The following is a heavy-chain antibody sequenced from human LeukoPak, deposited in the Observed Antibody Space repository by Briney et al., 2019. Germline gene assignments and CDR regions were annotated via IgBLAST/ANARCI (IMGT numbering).Heavy chain of an antibody. CDR3: ARLELGYYYGMDV. J-gene: IGHJ6*02. V-gene: IGHV3-30-3*01. Sequence: GGSLRLSCAASGFTFSSYAMHWVRQAPGKGLEWVAVISYDGSNKYYADSVKGRFTISRDNSKNTLYLQMNSLRAEDTAVYYCARLELGYYYGMDVWGQGTTVTVSS. CDR1: GFTFSSYA. CDR2: ISYDGSNK. D-gene: IGHD1-26*01.